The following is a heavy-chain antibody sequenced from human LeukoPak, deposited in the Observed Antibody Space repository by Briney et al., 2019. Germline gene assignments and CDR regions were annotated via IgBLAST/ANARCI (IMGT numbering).Heavy chain of an antibody. V-gene: IGHV4-59*11. D-gene: IGHD5-18*01. Sequence: KTSETLSLTCTVSGGSINSHYWSWIRQPPGKGLEWIGNIYYRGSTNYNPSLKSRVTISVDTSKNQFSLKLSSVTAADTAVYYCARQDTAMDLRGMTEYFQHWGQGTLVTVSS. J-gene: IGHJ1*01. CDR3: ARQDTAMDLRGMTEYFQH. CDR1: GGSINSHY. CDR2: IYYRGST.